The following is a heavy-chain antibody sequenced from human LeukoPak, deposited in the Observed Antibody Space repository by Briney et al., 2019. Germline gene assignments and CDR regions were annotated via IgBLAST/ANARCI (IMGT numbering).Heavy chain of an antibody. D-gene: IGHD1-26*01. V-gene: IGHV4-61*01. CDR3: ARAVGAYYYYMDV. CDR1: GGSISTSSYY. CDR2: IYYRGNT. Sequence: KTSETLSLTCTVSGGSISTSSYYWSWIRQPPGKGLEWIGYIYYRGNTNYNPSLKSRVTISVDTSKNQFSLKLSSVTAADTAVYYCARAVGAYYYYMDVWGKGTTVTVSS. J-gene: IGHJ6*03.